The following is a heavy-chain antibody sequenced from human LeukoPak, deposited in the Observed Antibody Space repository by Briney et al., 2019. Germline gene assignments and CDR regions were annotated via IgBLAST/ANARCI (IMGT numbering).Heavy chain of an antibody. CDR2: IYYSGST. CDR1: GGSISSSSYY. V-gene: IGHV4-39*07. CDR3: ARGDSSGSACYFDY. Sequence: PSETLSLTCTVSGGSISSSSYYWGWIRQPPGKGLEWIGSIYYSGSTYYNPSLKSRVTISVDTSKNQFSLKLSSVTAADTAVYYCARGDSSGSACYFDYWGQGTLVTVSS. J-gene: IGHJ4*02. D-gene: IGHD3-22*01.